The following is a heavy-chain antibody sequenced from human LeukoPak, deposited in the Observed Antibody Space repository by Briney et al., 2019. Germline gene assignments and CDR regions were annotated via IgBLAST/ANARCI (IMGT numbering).Heavy chain of an antibody. CDR2: ISSSSSYI. J-gene: IGHJ3*02. Sequence: GGSLRLSCAASGFTFSNYALNWVRQAPGKGLEWVSSISSSSSYIYYADSVKGRFTISRDNAKNSLYLQMNSLRAEDTAVYYCAREYSSSSIAFDIWGQGTMVTVSS. D-gene: IGHD6-6*01. CDR3: AREYSSSSIAFDI. CDR1: GFTFSNYA. V-gene: IGHV3-21*01.